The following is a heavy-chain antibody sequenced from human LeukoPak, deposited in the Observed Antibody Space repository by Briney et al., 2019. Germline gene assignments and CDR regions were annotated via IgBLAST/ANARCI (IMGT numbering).Heavy chain of an antibody. D-gene: IGHD3-10*01. Sequence: GGSLRLSCAASGFTVNRNYMIWVRQAQGKGLECVSVIYSGGTTWYADSVKGRFTISRDTNTLYLQMNSLRAEDTAVYYCARKSDSLLVREGDCWGQGTLVTVSS. V-gene: IGHV3-66*01. CDR2: IYSGGTT. CDR3: ARKSDSLLVREGDC. CDR1: GFTVNRNY. J-gene: IGHJ4*02.